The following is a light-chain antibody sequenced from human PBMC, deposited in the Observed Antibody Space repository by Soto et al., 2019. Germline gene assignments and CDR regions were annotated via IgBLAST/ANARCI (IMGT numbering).Light chain of an antibody. CDR3: QQLSSYPIT. CDR1: QGISSY. CDR2: GAS. Sequence: DIHLTQSPSFLSASVGDRVTITCRASQGISSYLAWYQQKPGKAPKLLIYGASTLQGGVPSRFSGSGSGTEFTLTISSLQPEDFATYYCQQLSSYPITFDQGTRLEIK. J-gene: IGKJ5*01. V-gene: IGKV1-9*01.